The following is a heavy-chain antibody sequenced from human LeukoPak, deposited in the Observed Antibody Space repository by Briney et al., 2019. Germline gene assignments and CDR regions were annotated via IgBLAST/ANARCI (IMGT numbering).Heavy chain of an antibody. CDR3: ARDGATRNYFDC. Sequence: ASVKVSCKASGYTFTGYYMHWVRQAPGHELEWMGWINPKSGGTSYAQKFQGRVTITRDTSISTAYVELSRLKSADTAVYYCARDGATRNYFDCWGQGTLVTAS. D-gene: IGHD5-12*01. CDR1: GYTFTGYY. J-gene: IGHJ4*02. CDR2: INPKSGGT. V-gene: IGHV1-2*02.